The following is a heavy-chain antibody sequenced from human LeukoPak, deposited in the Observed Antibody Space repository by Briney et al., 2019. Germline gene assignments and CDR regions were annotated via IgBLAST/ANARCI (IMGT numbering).Heavy chain of an antibody. CDR1: VFTFSSYG. CDR2: IRYDGSNK. V-gene: IGHV3-30*02. Sequence: GGSLRLSCAASVFTFSSYGMHWVRQAPGKGLEWVAFIRYDGSNKYYADSVKGRFTISRDNSKNTLYLQMNSLRAEDTAVYYCAKGRVPAAIPEYFQHWGQGTLVTVSS. J-gene: IGHJ1*01. D-gene: IGHD2-2*01. CDR3: AKGRVPAAIPEYFQH.